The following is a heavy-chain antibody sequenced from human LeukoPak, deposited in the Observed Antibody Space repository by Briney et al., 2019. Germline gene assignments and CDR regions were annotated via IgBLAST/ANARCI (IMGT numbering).Heavy chain of an antibody. Sequence: GGSLRLSCAASGFTFNSYAMTWVRQAPGKGLEWVSSVSDSGDYTYYADSVKGRFTIPRDNSKNTLYLQVNSLRAEDTAVYYCAKAPISKDCSGGSCYLFDYWGQGTLVTVSS. CDR1: GFTFNSYA. CDR2: VSDSGDYT. D-gene: IGHD2-15*01. CDR3: AKAPISKDCSGGSCYLFDY. V-gene: IGHV3-23*01. J-gene: IGHJ4*02.